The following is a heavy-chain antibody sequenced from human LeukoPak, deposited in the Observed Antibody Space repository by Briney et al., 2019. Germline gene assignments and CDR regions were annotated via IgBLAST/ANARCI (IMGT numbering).Heavy chain of an antibody. CDR2: ITSSSSYI. Sequence: GGSLRLSCAASGFTFSSYSMNWVRQAPGKGLEWVSSITSSSSYIYYADSVKGRFTISRDNAKNSLYLQMNSLKTEDTAVYYCTRHSVIAVAGIGARNYYMDVWGKGTTVTISS. CDR3: TRHSVIAVAGIGARNYYMDV. V-gene: IGHV3-21*04. J-gene: IGHJ6*03. D-gene: IGHD6-19*01. CDR1: GFTFSSYS.